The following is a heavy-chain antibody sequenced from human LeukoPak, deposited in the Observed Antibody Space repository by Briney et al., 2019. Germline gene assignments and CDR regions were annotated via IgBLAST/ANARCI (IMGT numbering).Heavy chain of an antibody. J-gene: IGHJ5*02. Sequence: SETLSLTCTVSGGSISSYYWSWIRQPAGKGLEWIGRIYTSGSTNYNPSLKSRVTISVDTSKNQFSLKLSSVTAADTAVYYCARIVVVPAAIAPRGNWFDPWGQGTLVTVSS. D-gene: IGHD2-2*01. V-gene: IGHV4-4*07. CDR3: ARIVVVPAAIAPRGNWFDP. CDR1: GGSISSYY. CDR2: IYTSGST.